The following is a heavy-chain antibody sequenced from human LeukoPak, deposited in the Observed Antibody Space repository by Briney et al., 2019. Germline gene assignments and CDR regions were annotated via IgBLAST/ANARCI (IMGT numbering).Heavy chain of an antibody. V-gene: IGHV3-74*01. D-gene: IGHD6-13*01. J-gene: IGHJ5*02. CDR3: ARLILRGSSWQHNWFDP. CDR2: INNDGSSA. CDR1: GFTFSGYW. Sequence: GGSLRLSCAASGFTFSGYWMHWVRQTPGKGLIYISRINNDGSSANYADSVRGRFTISRDNAENTLYLQMNSLRAEDTAVYYCARLILRGSSWQHNWFDPWGQGTLVTVFS.